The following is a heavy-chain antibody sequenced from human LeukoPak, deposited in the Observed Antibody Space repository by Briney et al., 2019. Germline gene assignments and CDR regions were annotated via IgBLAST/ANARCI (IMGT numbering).Heavy chain of an antibody. D-gene: IGHD3-3*01. J-gene: IGHJ6*02. Sequence: ASVKVSCKASGGTFSSYAISWVRQATGQGLEWMGRIIPILGIANYAQKLQGRVTMTTDTSTSTAYMELRSLRSDDTAVYFCARAITIFGVTIPDGMDVWGQGTTVSVSS. CDR3: ARAITIFGVTIPDGMDV. CDR1: GGTFSSYA. CDR2: IIPILGIA. V-gene: IGHV1-69*04.